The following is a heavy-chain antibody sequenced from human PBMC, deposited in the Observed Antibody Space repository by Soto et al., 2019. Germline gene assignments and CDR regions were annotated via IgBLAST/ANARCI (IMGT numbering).Heavy chain of an antibody. CDR1: GYTFTSYG. J-gene: IGHJ4*02. V-gene: IGHV1-18*01. CDR3: ARDSSFLIAVAGTGIFDY. D-gene: IGHD6-19*01. Sequence: QVQLVQSGAGVKKPGASVKVSCKASGYTFTSYGISWVRQAPGQGLEWMGWISAYNGNTNYSQKLQGRVTMTTDTSTSTAYMELRSLRSDDTAVYYCARDSSFLIAVAGTGIFDYWGQGTLVTVSS. CDR2: ISAYNGNT.